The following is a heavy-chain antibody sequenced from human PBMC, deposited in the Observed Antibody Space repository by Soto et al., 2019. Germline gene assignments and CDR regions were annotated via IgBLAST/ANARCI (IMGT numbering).Heavy chain of an antibody. CDR1: GGTFSSSA. CDR2: IIPLFRTP. J-gene: IGHJ6*02. CDR3: ARDNDRLQLGGNYYYILDV. D-gene: IGHD4-4*01. V-gene: IGHV1-69*12. Sequence: QVQLVQSGAEMKEPGSSVKVSCKTSGGTFSSSAISWLRQAPGQGLEWMGGIIPLFRTPDYEQKFQGRVTIAADESRSTAYMELSSLRSEVTAAYYCARDNDRLQLGGNYYYILDVWGQGTTITVSS.